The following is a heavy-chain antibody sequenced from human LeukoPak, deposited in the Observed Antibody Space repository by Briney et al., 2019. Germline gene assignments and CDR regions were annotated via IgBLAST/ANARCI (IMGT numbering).Heavy chain of an antibody. CDR1: GFTFSGSG. CDR2: IWYDGSKK. CDR3: ARDFGVGPYYFDY. Sequence: GRSLRLSCAVSGFTFSGSGMHWVRQAPGKGLEWVAVIWYDGSKKYYADSVKGRFTISRDDSKNTLYLQMNTLRAVDTAVYYCARDFGVGPYYFDYWGQGTLVTVSS. V-gene: IGHV3-33*01. D-gene: IGHD3-16*01. J-gene: IGHJ4*02.